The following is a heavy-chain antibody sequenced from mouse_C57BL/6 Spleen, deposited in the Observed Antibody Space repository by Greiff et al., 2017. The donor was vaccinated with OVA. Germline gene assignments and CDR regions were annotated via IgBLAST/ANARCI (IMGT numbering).Heavy chain of an antibody. CDR1: GFTFSDYG. CDR3: ARQEYDWYFDV. D-gene: IGHD5-1*01. CDR2: ISNLAYSI. Sequence: VKLMESGGGLVQPGGSLKLSCAASGFTFSDYGMAWVRQAPRKGPEWVAFISNLAYSIYYADTVTGRFTISRENAKNTLYLEMSSLRSEDTAMYYCARQEYDWYFDVWGTGTTVTVSS. J-gene: IGHJ1*03. V-gene: IGHV5-15*01.